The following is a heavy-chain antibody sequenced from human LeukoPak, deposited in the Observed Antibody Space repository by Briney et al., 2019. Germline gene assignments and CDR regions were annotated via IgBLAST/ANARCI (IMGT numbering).Heavy chain of an antibody. CDR3: ARIYGASDSALDY. J-gene: IGHJ4*02. Sequence: SETLSLTCSVSGSSISSYFWTWIRPPPGKGLEWIAYMYYSASTNYNPSLKSRVTISIDTSKNQLSLKLRFVTAADTAVYYCARIYGASDSALDYWGQGTLVTVSS. CDR2: MYYSAST. CDR1: GSSISSYF. D-gene: IGHD5-12*01. V-gene: IGHV4-59*13.